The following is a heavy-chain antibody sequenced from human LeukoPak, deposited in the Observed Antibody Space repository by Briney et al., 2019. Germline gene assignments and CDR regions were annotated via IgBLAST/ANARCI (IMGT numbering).Heavy chain of an antibody. CDR2: IYTSGST. J-gene: IGHJ3*02. CDR3: ARKTYDSSGLIPHPGVFDI. Sequence: PSETLSLTCTVSGDSISSYYWSWIRQPAGKGLEWIGRIYTSGSTNYNPSLKSRVTMSVDTSKNQFSLKLSSVTAADTAVYYCARKTYDSSGLIPHPGVFDIWGQGTMVTVSS. CDR1: GDSISSYY. D-gene: IGHD3-22*01. V-gene: IGHV4-4*07.